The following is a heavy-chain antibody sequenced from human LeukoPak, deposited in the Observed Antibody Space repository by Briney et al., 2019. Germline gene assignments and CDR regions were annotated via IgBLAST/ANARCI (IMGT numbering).Heavy chain of an antibody. CDR2: IYPDDSDV. CDR3: ARFYDAWSGFSQYYFDY. CDR1: GYSFANYL. J-gene: IGHJ4*02. D-gene: IGHD3-3*01. V-gene: IGHV5-51*01. Sequence: GESLKISCKASGYSFANYLLGRVRPTPGKGLEWMGIIYPDDSDVKYSPSFQSRVTISGDRSFNTAYLQWRSLKASDTAMYYCARFYDAWSGFSQYYFDYWGQGTLVTVSS.